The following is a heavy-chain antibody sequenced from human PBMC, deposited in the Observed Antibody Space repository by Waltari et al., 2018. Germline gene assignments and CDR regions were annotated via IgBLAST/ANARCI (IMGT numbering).Heavy chain of an antibody. Sequence: QVQLVQSGAEVKKPGSSVKVSCKASGGTFSSYAISWVRQAPGQGLEWMGRIITIFGTANYAQKFQGRVTITADKSTSTAYMELSSLRSEDTAVYYCATLPTYYDIQYDTIDYWGQGTLVTVSS. CDR1: GGTFSSYA. CDR2: IITIFGTA. D-gene: IGHD3-9*01. CDR3: ATLPTYYDIQYDTIDY. J-gene: IGHJ4*02. V-gene: IGHV1-69*08.